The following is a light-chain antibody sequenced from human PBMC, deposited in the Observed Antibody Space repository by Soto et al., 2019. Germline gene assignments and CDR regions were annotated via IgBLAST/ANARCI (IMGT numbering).Light chain of an antibody. CDR1: AADVGAYNF. J-gene: IGLJ3*02. V-gene: IGLV2-11*01. Sequence: QSALTQPRSVSGSPGQSVTISCTGTAADVGAYNFVSWYQLHPGKAPKLMIYDASKRPSGVPDRFSASKSGNTASLTISGLQAEDEADYYSCSYAGSFTWVFGGGTKLTVL. CDR3: CSYAGSFTWV. CDR2: DAS.